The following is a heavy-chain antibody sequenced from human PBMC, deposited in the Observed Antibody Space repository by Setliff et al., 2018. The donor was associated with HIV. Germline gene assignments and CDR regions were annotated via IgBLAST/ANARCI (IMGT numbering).Heavy chain of an antibody. Sequence: PGGSLRLSCEASGFTFKSYSINWVRQAPGQGLEWVSSISSSSSYIYYADSVKGRFTISRDNAKNSLFLQMNSLRAEDTAVYYCAKKTAAYTSGSWLHYWGQGTLVTVSS. CDR3: AKKTAAYTSGSWLHY. CDR2: ISSSSSYI. J-gene: IGHJ4*02. V-gene: IGHV3-21*01. D-gene: IGHD3-10*01. CDR1: GFTFKSYS.